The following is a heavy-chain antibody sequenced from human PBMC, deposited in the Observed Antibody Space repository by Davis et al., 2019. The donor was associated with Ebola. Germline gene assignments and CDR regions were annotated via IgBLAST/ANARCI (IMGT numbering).Heavy chain of an antibody. Sequence: GGSLRLSCAASGFVFSSYVMSWVRRAPGKGLEWVSTLGLSADTYYADSVKGRFTISRDNSKNTLYLQMSSLRVEDTATYYCAKRPDVVLPEVSFYYYGMDVWGKGTTVTVSS. J-gene: IGHJ6*04. D-gene: IGHD3-16*02. CDR1: GFVFSSYV. V-gene: IGHV3-23*01. CDR2: LGLSADT. CDR3: AKRPDVVLPEVSFYYYGMDV.